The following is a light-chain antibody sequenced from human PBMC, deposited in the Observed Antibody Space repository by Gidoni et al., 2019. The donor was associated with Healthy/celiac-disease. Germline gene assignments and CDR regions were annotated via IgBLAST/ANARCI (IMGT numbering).Light chain of an antibody. V-gene: IGLV1-40*01. CDR1: SSNIGAGYD. CDR3: QSYDSSLSGWV. CDR2: GNS. J-gene: IGLJ3*02. Sequence: QSVLTPPPSVSGAPGQRVTISCTWSSSNIGAGYDVHWYQQLPGTAPKLLIYGNSNRPSGVPDRFSGSKSGTSASRAITGLQAEDEADYYCQSYDSSLSGWVFGGGTKLTVL.